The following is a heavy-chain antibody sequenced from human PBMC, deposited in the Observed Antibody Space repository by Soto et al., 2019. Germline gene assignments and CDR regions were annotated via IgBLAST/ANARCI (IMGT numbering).Heavy chain of an antibody. CDR2: ISSSSSTI. CDR3: ARDRSDIVVVVAATGCAFDI. CDR1: GFTLSSYS. J-gene: IGHJ3*02. V-gene: IGHV3-48*01. D-gene: IGHD2-15*01. Sequence: PGGSLRLSCAASGFTLSSYSMNWVRQAPGKGLEWVSYISSSSSTIYYADSVKGRFTISRDNAKNSLYLQMNSLRAEDTAVYYCARDRSDIVVVVAATGCAFDIWGQGTMVTVSS.